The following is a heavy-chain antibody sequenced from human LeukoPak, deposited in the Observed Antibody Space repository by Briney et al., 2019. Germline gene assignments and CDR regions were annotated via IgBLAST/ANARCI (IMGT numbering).Heavy chain of an antibody. J-gene: IGHJ4*02. D-gene: IGHD3-3*01. CDR3: AKADYYDFWSGYLDY. V-gene: IGHV3-23*01. CDR1: GFTFSSYA. CDR2: ISGSGGST. Sequence: PGASLRLSCAASGFTFSSYAMSWVRQAPGKGLEWVSAISGSGGSTYYADSVKGRFTISRDNSKNTLYLQMNSLRAEDTAVYYCAKADYYDFWSGYLDYWGQGTLVTVSS.